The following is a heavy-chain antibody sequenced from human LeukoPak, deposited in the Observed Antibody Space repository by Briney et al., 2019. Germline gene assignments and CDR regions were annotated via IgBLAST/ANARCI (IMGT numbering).Heavy chain of an antibody. V-gene: IGHV3-30*18. J-gene: IGHJ4*02. CDR1: GYTFTSYY. CDR3: AKDRGYSGYDSGDY. Sequence: SCKASGYTFTSYYMHWVRQAPGKGLEWVAVISYDGSNKYYADSVKGRFTISRDNSKNTLYLQMNSLRAEDTAVYYCAKDRGYSGYDSGDYWGQGTLVTVSS. D-gene: IGHD5-12*01. CDR2: ISYDGSNK.